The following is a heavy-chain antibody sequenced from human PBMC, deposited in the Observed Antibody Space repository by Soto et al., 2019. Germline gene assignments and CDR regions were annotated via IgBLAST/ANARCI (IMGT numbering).Heavy chain of an antibody. Sequence: ASVKVSCKTSDYTFTSYGISWVRQAPGQGLKWMGWINVYNGNTKYSQKFQGRVTITRDTSASTAYMELSSLRSEDTAVYYCARSIVVVTALDYWGQGTLVTVSS. J-gene: IGHJ4*02. CDR3: ARSIVVVTALDY. D-gene: IGHD2-21*02. V-gene: IGHV1-18*01. CDR1: DYTFTSYG. CDR2: INVYNGNT.